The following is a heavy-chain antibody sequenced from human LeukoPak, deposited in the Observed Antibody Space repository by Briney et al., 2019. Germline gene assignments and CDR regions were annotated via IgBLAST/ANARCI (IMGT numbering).Heavy chain of an antibody. V-gene: IGHV3-74*01. D-gene: IGHD2/OR15-2a*01. Sequence: GGSLRLSCAASGFTFRSYRMHWVRQAPGKGLVWVSRINSDGRSTSYADSVKGRFTIYRDNAKNTLYLQMNSLRDDDTAVYYSARDFLDAFDIWGQGTMVTVSS. J-gene: IGHJ3*02. CDR2: INSDGRST. CDR3: ARDFLDAFDI. CDR1: GFTFRSYR.